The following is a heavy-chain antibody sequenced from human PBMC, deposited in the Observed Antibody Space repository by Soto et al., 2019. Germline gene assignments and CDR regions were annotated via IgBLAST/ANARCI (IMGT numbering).Heavy chain of an antibody. Sequence: QVQLVESGGGVVQPGRSLRLSCAASGFTFSSYAMHWVRQAPGKGLEWVAVISYDGSNKYYADSVKGRFTISRDNSKKKMYLHKNRMKSEDTAVYYCARGAYHDSSRYYRNWSEQWGQETLVT. V-gene: IGHV3-30-3*01. CDR2: ISYDGSNK. CDR3: ARGAYHDSSRYYRNWSEQ. CDR1: GFTFSSYA. D-gene: IGHD3-22*01. J-gene: IGHJ5*02.